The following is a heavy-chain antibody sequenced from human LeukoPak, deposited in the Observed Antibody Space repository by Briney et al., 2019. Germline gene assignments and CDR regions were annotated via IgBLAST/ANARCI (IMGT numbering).Heavy chain of an antibody. Sequence: ASVKVSCKASGDNFSSYVITWVRQAPGQGLEWMGRIIPTLHVANYAQKFQGRVTMTRDTSISTAYMELSRLRSDDTAVYYCAREEYSSSSYYYYYYMDVWGKGTTVTVSS. V-gene: IGHV1-2*02. CDR3: AREEYSSSSYYYYYYMDV. J-gene: IGHJ6*03. CDR1: GDNFSSYV. D-gene: IGHD6-6*01. CDR2: IIPTLHVA.